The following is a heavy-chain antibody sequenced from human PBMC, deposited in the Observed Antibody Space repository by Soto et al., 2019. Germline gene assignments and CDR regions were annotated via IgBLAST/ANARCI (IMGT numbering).Heavy chain of an antibody. CDR1: GFSPSSSGGG. D-gene: IGHD1-26*01. V-gene: IGHV2-5*01. CDR3: AHRPMVGATNYNWFDP. CDR2: IYWNDDM. J-gene: IGHJ5*02. Sequence: SGPTLVNPTQTLTLTCTFSGFSPSSSGGGVGWIRHPPGKALGWLALIYWNDDMRYSPSLKSRLTITKAPSKNQAALKMTNMDPVDTATYSCAHRPMVGATNYNWFDPWGQGALVTVSS.